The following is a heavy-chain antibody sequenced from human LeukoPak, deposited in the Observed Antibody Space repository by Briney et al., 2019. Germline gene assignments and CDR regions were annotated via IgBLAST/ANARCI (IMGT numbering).Heavy chain of an antibody. V-gene: IGHV4-59*08. CDR1: GGSISSYH. J-gene: IGHJ4*02. CDR2: IYYSGST. Sequence: SETLSLTCTVSGGSISSYHWSWIRQPPGKGLEWIGYIYYSGSTNYNPSLKSRVTISVDTSKNQFSLKLSSVTAADTAVYYCARQSTAMGTFDYWGQGTLVPVSS. CDR3: ARQSTAMGTFDY. D-gene: IGHD5-18*01.